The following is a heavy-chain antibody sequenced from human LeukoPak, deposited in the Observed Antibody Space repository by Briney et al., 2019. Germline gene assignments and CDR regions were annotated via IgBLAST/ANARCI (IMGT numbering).Heavy chain of an antibody. Sequence: GGFLRLSCAASGFTFSSYGMHWVRQAPGKGLEWVAVIWYDGSNKYYADSVKGRFTISRDNSKNTLYLQMNSLRAEDTAVYYCAREGSGWSSLTPCDYWGQGTLVTVSS. CDR2: IWYDGSNK. CDR3: AREGSGWSSLTPCDY. CDR1: GFTFSSYG. J-gene: IGHJ4*02. D-gene: IGHD6-19*01. V-gene: IGHV3-33*01.